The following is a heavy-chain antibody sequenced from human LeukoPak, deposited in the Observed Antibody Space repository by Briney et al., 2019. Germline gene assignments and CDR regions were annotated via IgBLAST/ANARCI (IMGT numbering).Heavy chain of an antibody. CDR1: GYTFTSYD. Sequence: RASVKLSCTASGYTFTSYDINWVRQATGQGLEWMGWMNPNSGNTGYAHKYQGRVTMTRNTSISTAYKELSSLRSEDTGVYYCARLPSIAAAGDDYWGQGTLVTVSS. CDR3: ARLPSIAAAGDDY. J-gene: IGHJ4*02. V-gene: IGHV1-8*01. D-gene: IGHD6-13*01. CDR2: MNPNSGNT.